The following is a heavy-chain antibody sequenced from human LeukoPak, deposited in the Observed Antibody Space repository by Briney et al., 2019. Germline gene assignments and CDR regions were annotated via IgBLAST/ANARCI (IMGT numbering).Heavy chain of an antibody. CDR2: TWYDGSNK. CDR3: ARDMNRISYFDY. Sequence: GGSLRLSCAASGFIFSSYSMSWVRQAPGKGLEWVAVTWYDGSNKYYADSVKGRFTISRDNSKNTLYLQMNSLRAEDTAVYYCARDMNRISYFDYWGQGTLVTVSS. CDR1: GFIFSSYS. D-gene: IGHD2/OR15-2a*01. V-gene: IGHV3-33*08. J-gene: IGHJ4*02.